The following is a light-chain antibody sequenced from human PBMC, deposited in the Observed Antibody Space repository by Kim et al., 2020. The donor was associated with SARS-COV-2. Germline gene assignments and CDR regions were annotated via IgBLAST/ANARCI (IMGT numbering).Light chain of an antibody. CDR3: QQSYSTPWT. V-gene: IGKV1-39*01. CDR2: DAS. Sequence: DIQMTQSPSSLSASVGDRVTITCRASQSISRYLHWYQQKPGKPPNLLIYDASSLQSEVPSRFSGSGSGTDFTLTISSPQPEDFATYYCQQSYSTPWTFGQGTKVEIK. J-gene: IGKJ1*01. CDR1: QSISRY.